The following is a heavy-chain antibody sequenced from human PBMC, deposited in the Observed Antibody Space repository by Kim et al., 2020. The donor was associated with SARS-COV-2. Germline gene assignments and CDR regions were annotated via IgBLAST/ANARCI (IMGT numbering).Heavy chain of an antibody. D-gene: IGHD1-26*01. CDR2: LTGSGVNT. V-gene: IGHV3-23*01. Sequence: GGSLRLSCAVSGLNFDSYGMNWVRQAPGKGLEWVSGLTGSGVNTFYADSVKGRFTISRDNSKNTLYLQMDNLRAEDTAVYLCAEGGSRPDYRAGMDVWGQGTTVTVSS. CDR3: AEGGSRPDYRAGMDV. CDR1: GLNFDSYG. J-gene: IGHJ6*02.